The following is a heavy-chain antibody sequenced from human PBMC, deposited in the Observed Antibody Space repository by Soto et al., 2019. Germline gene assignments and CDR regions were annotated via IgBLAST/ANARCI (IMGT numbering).Heavy chain of an antibody. J-gene: IGHJ1*01. V-gene: IGHV3-30*18. D-gene: IGHD3-3*01. CDR3: AKASGWILWNPLQH. CDR2: IARDGSNK. Sequence: QVQLVESGGGVVQPGRSLRLSCAGSGFSFSTYVMHWVRQAPGKGLEWVAIIARDGSNKEYADSVKGRFTISRDNSKNTLYLQMNSLRPEDSAVYYCAKASGWILWNPLQHWGQGTLVTVSS. CDR1: GFSFSTYV.